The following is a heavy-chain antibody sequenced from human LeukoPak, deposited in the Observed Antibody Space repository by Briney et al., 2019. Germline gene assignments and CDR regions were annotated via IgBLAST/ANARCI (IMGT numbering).Heavy chain of an antibody. Sequence: SETLSLTCTVSGGSISSYYWSWIRQPPGKGLEWIGYIYYSGSTNYNPSLKSRVTISVDTSKNQFSLKLSSVTAADTAVYYCARGLHSSSWYRRWGQGTLVTVSS. D-gene: IGHD6-13*01. CDR1: GGSISSYY. V-gene: IGHV4-59*01. CDR3: ARGLHSSSWYRR. CDR2: IYYSGST. J-gene: IGHJ4*02.